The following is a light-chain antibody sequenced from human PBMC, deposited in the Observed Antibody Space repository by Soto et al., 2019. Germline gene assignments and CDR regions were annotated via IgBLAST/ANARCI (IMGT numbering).Light chain of an antibody. CDR3: QQYNVYWT. CDR1: QTASSW. CDR2: KPS. V-gene: IGKV1-5*03. J-gene: IGKJ1*01. Sequence: DIQMTQSPSTLSGSVGDRVTITCRASQTASSWLAWYQQKPGKAPKLLIYKPSTLTSGVPSRFSGSGSGSEYTLTISILQPDDFATYCCQQYNVYWTFGQGTKVDIK.